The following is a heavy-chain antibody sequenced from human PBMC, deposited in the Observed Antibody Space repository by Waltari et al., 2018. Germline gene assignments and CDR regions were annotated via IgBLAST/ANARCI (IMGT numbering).Heavy chain of an antibody. Sequence: QVQLVQYGAEVKKPGASVKVSCKVSGYTLSALSMHWVRQAPGKGLEWMGGYDPEEGETVAAQIFQGRLSMTEDTSTDTAYMELSSLRSEDTAVYFCATDHYRDSGYDIWGQGTLVTVSS. CDR2: YDPEEGET. J-gene: IGHJ4*02. CDR3: ATDHYRDSGYDI. V-gene: IGHV1-24*01. CDR1: GYTLSALS. D-gene: IGHD5-12*01.